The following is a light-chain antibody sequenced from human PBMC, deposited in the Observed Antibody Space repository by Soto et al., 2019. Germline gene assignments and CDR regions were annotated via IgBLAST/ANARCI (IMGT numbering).Light chain of an antibody. CDR2: DAS. Sequence: DIQLTQSPSTLSPAVGXXXXIXFRASQNIRNLLAWYQQKPGKAPKPLIYDASTLKTGVPSRFSGSGSGSEFNFTITGLQPDDFATYFCQQYNTYATFGQGTRLEIK. J-gene: IGKJ5*01. CDR1: QNIRNL. V-gene: IGKV1-5*01. CDR3: QQYNTYAT.